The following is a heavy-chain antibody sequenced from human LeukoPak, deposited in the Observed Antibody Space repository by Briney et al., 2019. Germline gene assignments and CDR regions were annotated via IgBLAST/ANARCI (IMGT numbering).Heavy chain of an antibody. V-gene: IGHV3-23*01. Sequence: GGSLRPSCVASGFTFSSYAMSWVRQAPGKGLEWVSTISGGGGSTYYADSVKGRFTISRENSKNTLYLQVNSLRVEDTAKYYCAKDATSSWSAPFDYWGQGTLVTVSS. CDR2: ISGGGGST. CDR3: AKDATSSWSAPFDY. D-gene: IGHD6-13*01. CDR1: GFTFSSYA. J-gene: IGHJ4*02.